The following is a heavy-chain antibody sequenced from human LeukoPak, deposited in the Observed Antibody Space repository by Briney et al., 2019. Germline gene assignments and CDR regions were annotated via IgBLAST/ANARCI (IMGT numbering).Heavy chain of an antibody. Sequence: SETLSLTCTVSGYSISSGYYWGWIRQPPGKGLEWIGEIYHSGSTNYNPSLKSRVTISVDKSKNQLSLKLSSVTAADTAVYHCARSPNYYYADYWGQGTLVTVSS. V-gene: IGHV4-38-2*02. J-gene: IGHJ4*02. CDR3: ARSPNYYYADY. D-gene: IGHD3-10*01. CDR2: IYHSGST. CDR1: GYSISSGYY.